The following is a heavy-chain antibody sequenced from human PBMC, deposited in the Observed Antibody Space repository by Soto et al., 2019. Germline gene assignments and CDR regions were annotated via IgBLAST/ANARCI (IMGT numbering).Heavy chain of an antibody. CDR3: ARGAYYDYVWWSYRRYYYGMDV. CDR1: CGSFSGYY. Sequence: SETLSLTHAVYCGSFSGYYWSWLSQHPGKGLEWIGEINHSRSTNYNPSLKSRVTISVDTSKNQCSLKLSSVTAADTAVYYCARGAYYDYVWWSYRRYYYGMDVWGQGTTVT. D-gene: IGHD3-16*02. J-gene: IGHJ6*02. V-gene: IGHV4-34*01. CDR2: INHSRST.